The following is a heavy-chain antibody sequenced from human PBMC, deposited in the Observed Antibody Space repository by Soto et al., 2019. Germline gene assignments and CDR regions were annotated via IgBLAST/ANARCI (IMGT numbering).Heavy chain of an antibody. J-gene: IGHJ1*01. CDR2: MNPNTGNT. CDR1: GYNFTDYD. CDR3: ARGKLATWKEV. D-gene: IGHD5-12*01. Sequence: ASAKASCKASGYNFTDYDINRVQQAPGQGLGWRGWMNPNTGNTRYVKPLHGILNTPRETSISRSFMDLNTLRSEDTAFYYCARGKLATWKEVWGQGTLVTVSP. V-gene: IGHV1-8*01.